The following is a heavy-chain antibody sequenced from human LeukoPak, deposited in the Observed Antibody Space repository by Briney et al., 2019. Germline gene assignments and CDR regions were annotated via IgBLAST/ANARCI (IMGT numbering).Heavy chain of an antibody. Sequence: GGSLRLSCAASGFTFSDYYMSWIRQAPGKGLEWVSYISSSGSTIYYADSGKGRFTISRDNAKNSPYLQMNSLRAKDTAVYYCARGLRAVVRGVIRTPDAFDIWGQGTMVTVSS. CDR1: GFTFSDYY. D-gene: IGHD3-10*01. V-gene: IGHV3-11*01. J-gene: IGHJ3*02. CDR3: ARGLRAVVRGVIRTPDAFDI. CDR2: ISSSGSTI.